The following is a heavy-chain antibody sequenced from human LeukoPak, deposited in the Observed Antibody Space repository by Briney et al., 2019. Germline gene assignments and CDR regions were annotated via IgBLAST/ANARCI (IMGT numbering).Heavy chain of an antibody. D-gene: IGHD3-10*01. J-gene: IGHJ4*02. V-gene: IGHV3-53*01. CDR2: IYSDNT. CDR3: ARLGFYGSGSYSNDY. Sequence: PGGSLRLPCTVSGFTVSSNSMSWVRQAPGKGLEWVSFIYSDNTHYSDSVKGRFTISRDNSKNTLYLQMNSLRAEDTAVYYCARLGFYGSGSYSNDYWGQGTLVTVSS. CDR1: GFTVSSNS.